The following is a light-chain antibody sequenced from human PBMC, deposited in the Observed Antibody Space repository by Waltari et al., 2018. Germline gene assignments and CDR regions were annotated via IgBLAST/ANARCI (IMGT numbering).Light chain of an antibody. Sequence: DIVMTQTPLYLPITPGEPASISCRSSQSLLHSNGNTYLHWYLQKPGQSPQLLIYGGSNRASGVPDRCSGSGSGTDFTLKISKVEAEDVGVYYCVQAIAFPFTFGPGTKLDIK. V-gene: IGKV2-40*01. CDR2: GGS. J-gene: IGKJ3*01. CDR3: VQAIAFPFT. CDR1: QSLLHSNGNTY.